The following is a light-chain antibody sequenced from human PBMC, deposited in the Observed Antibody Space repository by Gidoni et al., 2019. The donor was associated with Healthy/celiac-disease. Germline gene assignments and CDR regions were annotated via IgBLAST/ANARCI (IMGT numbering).Light chain of an antibody. J-gene: IGLJ2*01. CDR2: EGS. CDR3: CSYAGSSTFVV. V-gene: IGLV2-23*03. Sequence: QSALTQPASVSGTPGQSITIYCNGTSSDVGSYNLVAGYQQHPGKAPKLMIYEGSKRPSGVSNRVSGSKSGNTASLTIAGLQAEDEADYYCCSYAGSSTFVVFGGGTKLTVL. CDR1: SSDVGSYNL.